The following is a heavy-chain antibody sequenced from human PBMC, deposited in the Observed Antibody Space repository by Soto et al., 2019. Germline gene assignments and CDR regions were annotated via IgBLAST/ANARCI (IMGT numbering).Heavy chain of an antibody. Sequence: SVKVSCKASGFTFTSSAVQWVRQARGQRLEWIGWIVVGSGNTNYAQKFQERVTITRDMSTSTAYMELSSLRSEDTAVYYCAAERYYYGSGSYSYYYYGMDVWGQGTTVTVSS. V-gene: IGHV1-58*01. J-gene: IGHJ6*02. CDR2: IVVGSGNT. D-gene: IGHD3-10*01. CDR3: AAERYYYGSGSYSYYYYGMDV. CDR1: GFTFTSSA.